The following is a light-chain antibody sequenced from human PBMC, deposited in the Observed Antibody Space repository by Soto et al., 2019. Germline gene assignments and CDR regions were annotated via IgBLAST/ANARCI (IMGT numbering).Light chain of an antibody. CDR3: QTWGTGIQV. V-gene: IGLV4-69*01. Sequence: QAVLTQSPSASASLGASVKLTCTLSSGHSNYAIAWHQQQPEKGPRYLMKLNSDGSHSKGDGIPDRFSGSSSGAERYLTISSLQSEDEADYYCQTWGTGIQVFGGGTKLTFL. J-gene: IGLJ3*02. CDR1: SGHSNYA. CDR2: LNSDGSH.